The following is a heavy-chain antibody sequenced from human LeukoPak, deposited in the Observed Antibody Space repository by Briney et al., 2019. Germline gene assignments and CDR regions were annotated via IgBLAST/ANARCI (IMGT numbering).Heavy chain of an antibody. D-gene: IGHD3-22*01. CDR1: GFTFSNYA. V-gene: IGHV3-23*01. J-gene: IGHJ4*02. CDR2: ISGIGGRT. Sequence: GGSLRLSCAASGFTFSNYAMSWVRQAPGKGLEWVSGISGIGGRTYYADSVKGRFTISRDNAKNSLYLQMNSLRAEDTAVYYCARVLHKRNYDSSTYYGYWGQGTLVTVSS. CDR3: ARVLHKRNYDSSTYYGY.